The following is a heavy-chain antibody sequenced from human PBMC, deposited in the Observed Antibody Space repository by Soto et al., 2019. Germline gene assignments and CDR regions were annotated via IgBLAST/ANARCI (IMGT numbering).Heavy chain of an antibody. V-gene: IGHV3-74*01. D-gene: IGHD6-19*01. J-gene: IGHJ6*02. CDR1: GFAFSSYW. Sequence: PGGSLRLSRAAPGFAFSSYWMPWVRQAPGKGLGWVSRINSDGRSTSYPDSVKGRFTISRDNSKNTLSLQVSSLRPEDTAVYYCAKDRDSSGWFSGYYYGVDVWGQGTTVTVSS. CDR3: AKDRDSSGWFSGYYYGVDV. CDR2: INSDGRST.